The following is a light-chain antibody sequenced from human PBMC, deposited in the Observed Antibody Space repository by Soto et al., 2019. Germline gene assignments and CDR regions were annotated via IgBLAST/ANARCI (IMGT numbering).Light chain of an antibody. CDR1: QNIAGF. J-gene: IGKJ1*01. CDR3: QQSATCPWT. V-gene: IGKV1-39*01. Sequence: DIPLTQSPSSLSASEGDRVTITCRASQNIAGFLAWYQQKAGEAPNLLIHTASNLQSGVPLRFSGSGSGTDFALTISSLQPEDFATYYCQQSATCPWTFGQGTKVEVK. CDR2: TAS.